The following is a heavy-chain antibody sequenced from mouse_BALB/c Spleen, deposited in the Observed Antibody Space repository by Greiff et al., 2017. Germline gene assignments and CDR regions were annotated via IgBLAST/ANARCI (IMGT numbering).Heavy chain of an antibody. Sequence: EVKLQESGPGLVKPSQSLSLTCTVTGYSITSDYAWNWIRQFPGNKLEWMGYISYSGSTSYNPSLKSRISITRDTSKNQFFLQLNSVTTEDTATYYCARRGTARAPFAYWGQGTLVTVSA. CDR1: GYSITSDYA. V-gene: IGHV3-2*02. CDR2: ISYSGST. CDR3: ARRGTARAPFAY. D-gene: IGHD3-2*01. J-gene: IGHJ3*01.